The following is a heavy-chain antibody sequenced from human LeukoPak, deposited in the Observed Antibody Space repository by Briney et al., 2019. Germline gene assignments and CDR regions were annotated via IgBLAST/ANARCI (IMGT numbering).Heavy chain of an antibody. J-gene: IGHJ3*02. CDR1: GCTFSSYA. CDR2: IIPIFGTA. CDR3: ARDSLPTTVTTLGAFDI. Sequence: SVKVSFTSSGCTFSSYAISWVRQAPGQGLEWMGGIIPIFGTANYAQKFQGRVTITTDESTSTAYMELSSLRSEDTAVYYCARDSLPTTVTTLGAFDIWGQGTMVTVSS. D-gene: IGHD4-17*01. V-gene: IGHV1-69*05.